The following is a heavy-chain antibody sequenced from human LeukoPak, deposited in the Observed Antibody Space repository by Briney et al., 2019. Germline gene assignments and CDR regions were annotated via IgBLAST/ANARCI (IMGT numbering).Heavy chain of an antibody. J-gene: IGHJ3*02. V-gene: IGHV1-8*03. Sequence: KFQGRVTITRNTSISTAYMELSSLRSEDTAVYYCARCGGAFDIWGQGTMVTVSS. CDR3: ARCGGAFDI.